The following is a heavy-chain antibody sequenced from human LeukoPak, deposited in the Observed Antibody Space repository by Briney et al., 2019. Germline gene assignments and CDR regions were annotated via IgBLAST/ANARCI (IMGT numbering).Heavy chain of an antibody. CDR3: AKDHSSGYYSFDY. V-gene: IGHV3-23*01. CDR1: GITFSSFV. CDR2: ISDSGGST. J-gene: IGHJ4*02. D-gene: IGHD3-22*01. Sequence: GGSLRLSCTASGITFSSFVMSCVRQAPGKGLEWVSAISDSGGSTYYADSVKGRFTISRDNSKNTLYLQMNSLRAEDTAVYYCAKDHSSGYYSFDYWGQGTLVTVSS.